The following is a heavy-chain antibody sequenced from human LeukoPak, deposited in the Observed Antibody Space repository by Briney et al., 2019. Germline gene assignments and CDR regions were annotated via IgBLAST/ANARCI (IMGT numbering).Heavy chain of an antibody. D-gene: IGHD6-19*01. CDR2: ISSSSSTI. V-gene: IGHV3-48*01. CDR3: ARDRGIAVADYFDY. J-gene: IGHJ4*02. CDR1: GFTFRSYS. Sequence: GGSLRLSCAASGFTFRSYSMNWVRQAPGKGLEWVSYISSSSSTIYYADSVKGRFTISRDNAKNSLYLQMNSLRAEDTAVYYCARDRGIAVADYFDYRGQGTLVTVSS.